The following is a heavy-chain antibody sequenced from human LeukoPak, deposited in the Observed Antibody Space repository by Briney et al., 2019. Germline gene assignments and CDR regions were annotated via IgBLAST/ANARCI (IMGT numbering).Heavy chain of an antibody. CDR2: IQGGGAT. CDR1: RITVSSTF. CDR3: TRGRVDVSYYDY. D-gene: IGHD2-15*01. J-gene: IGHJ4*02. V-gene: IGHV3-66*01. Sequence: GGSLRLSCAASRITVSSTFMSWVRQAPGKGLEWISVIQGGGATYYADSVRGRFTIARDSSTNTLHLQMNSLRAEDTAVYYCTRGRVDVSYYDYWGQGTLVTVSS.